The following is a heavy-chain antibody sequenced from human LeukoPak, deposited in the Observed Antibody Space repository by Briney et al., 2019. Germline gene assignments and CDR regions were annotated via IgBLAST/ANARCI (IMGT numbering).Heavy chain of an antibody. Sequence: ASVTVSCKASGYTFTSYGISWVRQAPGQGLEWMGWINPNSGGTNYAQKFQGRVTMTRDTSISTAYMELSRLRSDDTAVYYCARAYSSSWYGNYYYYYYMDVWGKGTTVTVSS. V-gene: IGHV1-2*02. CDR3: ARAYSSSWYGNYYYYYYMDV. J-gene: IGHJ6*03. CDR1: GYTFTSYG. D-gene: IGHD6-13*01. CDR2: INPNSGGT.